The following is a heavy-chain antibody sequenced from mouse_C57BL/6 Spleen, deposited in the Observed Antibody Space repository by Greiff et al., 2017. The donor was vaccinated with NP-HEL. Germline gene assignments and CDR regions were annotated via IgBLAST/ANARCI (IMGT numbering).Heavy chain of an antibody. CDR3: ARELGPYYYAMDY. CDR2: ISDGGSYT. V-gene: IGHV5-4*01. CDR1: GFTFSSYA. D-gene: IGHD4-1*01. Sequence: EVKLVESGGGLVKPGGSLKLSCAASGFTFSSYAMSWVRQTPEKRLEWVATISDGGSYTYYPDNVKGRFTISRDNAKNNLYLQRSHLKSEDTAMYYCARELGPYYYAMDYWGQGTSVTVSS. J-gene: IGHJ4*01.